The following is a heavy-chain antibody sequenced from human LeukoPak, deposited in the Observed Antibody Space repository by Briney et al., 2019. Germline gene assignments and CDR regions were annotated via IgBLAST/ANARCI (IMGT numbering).Heavy chain of an antibody. V-gene: IGHV1-18*01. CDR3: ARAQTTGFGESIDY. Sequence: ASVKVSCKTSGYTFTSYGVSWVRQAPGQGLEWMGWISVYNGNTIYAEKLQGRVTVTTGTSTTTAYMELRSLRSDDTAVYYCARAQTTGFGESIDYWGQGTLVTVSS. D-gene: IGHD3-10*01. J-gene: IGHJ4*02. CDR2: ISVYNGNT. CDR1: GYTFTSYG.